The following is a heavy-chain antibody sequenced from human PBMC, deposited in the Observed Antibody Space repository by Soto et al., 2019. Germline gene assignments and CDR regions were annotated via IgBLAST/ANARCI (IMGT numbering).Heavy chain of an antibody. CDR2: IWYDGSNK. CDR3: ARDLVGLQSYYYYGMDV. D-gene: IGHD2-8*02. CDR1: GFTFSSYG. V-gene: IGHV3-33*01. J-gene: IGHJ6*02. Sequence: GGSLRLSCAASGFTFSSYGMHWVRQAPGKGLERVAVIWYDGSNKYYADSVKGRFTISRDNSKNTLYLQMNSLRAEDTAVYYCARDLVGLQSYYYYGMDVWGQGTTVTVSS.